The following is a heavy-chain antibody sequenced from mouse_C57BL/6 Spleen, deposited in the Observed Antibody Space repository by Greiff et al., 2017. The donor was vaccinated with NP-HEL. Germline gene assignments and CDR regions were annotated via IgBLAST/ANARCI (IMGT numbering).Heavy chain of an antibody. CDR3: AREGLLGYFDV. CDR2: ISYDGSN. V-gene: IGHV3-6*01. D-gene: IGHD2-3*01. CDR1: GYSITSGYY. Sequence: DVQLQESGPGLVKPSQSLSLTCSVTGYSITSGYYWNWIRQFPGNKLEWMGYISYDGSNNYNPSLKNRISITRDTSKNQFFLKLNSVTTEDTATYYCAREGLLGYFDVWGTGTTVTVSS. J-gene: IGHJ1*03.